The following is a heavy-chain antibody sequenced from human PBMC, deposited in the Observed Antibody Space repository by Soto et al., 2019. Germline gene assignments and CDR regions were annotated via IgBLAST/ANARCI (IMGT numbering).Heavy chain of an antibody. CDR3: ARGAGLEGPIYYYMDV. J-gene: IGHJ6*03. CDR1: GYTFTSYA. V-gene: IGHV1-3*01. D-gene: IGHD3-3*01. CDR2: INAGNGNT. Sequence: QVQLVQSGAEVKKPGASVKVSCKASGYTFTSYAMHWVRQAPGQMLEWMGWINAGNGNTKDSQKFQGRVTITRDTSASTAYMELSSLRSEDTAVYYCARGAGLEGPIYYYMDVWGKGTTVTVSS.